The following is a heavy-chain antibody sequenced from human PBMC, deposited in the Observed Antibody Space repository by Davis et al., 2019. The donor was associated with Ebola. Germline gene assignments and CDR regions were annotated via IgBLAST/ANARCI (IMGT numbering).Heavy chain of an antibody. D-gene: IGHD1-14*01. CDR2: LSQSGYA. CDR1: SGTMTSSY. CDR3: ATGGQYKFDL. J-gene: IGHJ4*02. V-gene: IGHV4-59*01. Sequence: SETLSLTCTVSSGTMTSSYWSWIRQPTGKALASVAYLSQSGYANYNASLKSRVLISVDTSNNQFSLKLNSVTAADAAVYYCATGGQYKFDLWGQGALVTVSS.